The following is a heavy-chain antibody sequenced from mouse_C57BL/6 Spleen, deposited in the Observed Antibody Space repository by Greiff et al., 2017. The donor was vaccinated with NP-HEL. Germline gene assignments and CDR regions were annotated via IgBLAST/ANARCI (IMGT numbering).Heavy chain of an antibody. V-gene: IGHV1-55*01. CDR1: GYTFTSYW. CDR3: ARKLGSAWFAY. CDR2: IYPGSGST. J-gene: IGHJ3*01. D-gene: IGHD4-1*01. Sequence: VQLQQSGAELVKPGDSVKMSCKASGYTFTSYWITWVKQRPGQGLEWIGDIYPGSGSTNYNEKFKSKATLTVDTSSSTAYMQLSSLTSEDSAVYYCARKLGSAWFAYWGQGTLVTVSA.